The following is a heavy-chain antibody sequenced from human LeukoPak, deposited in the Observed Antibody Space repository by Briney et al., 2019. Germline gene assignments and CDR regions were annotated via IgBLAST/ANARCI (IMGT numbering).Heavy chain of an antibody. CDR3: ASTYGRGDYVTDY. J-gene: IGHJ4*02. Sequence: SETLSLTCTVSGGSISSYYWSWIRQPPGKGLEWIGYIYYGGSTNYNPSLKSRVTISVDTSKNQFSLKLSSVTAADTAVYYCASTYGRGDYVTDYWGQGTLVTVSS. CDR2: IYYGGST. V-gene: IGHV4-59*01. D-gene: IGHD4-17*01. CDR1: GGSISSYY.